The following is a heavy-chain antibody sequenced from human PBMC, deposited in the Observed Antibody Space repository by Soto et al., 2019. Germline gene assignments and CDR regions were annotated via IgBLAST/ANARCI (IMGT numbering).Heavy chain of an antibody. CDR2: IYTSGST. V-gene: IGHV4-4*07. CDR1: GGSISSYY. D-gene: IGHD1-26*01. J-gene: IGHJ6*02. Sequence: SETLSLTCTVSGGSISSYYWSWIRQPAGKGLEWIGRIYTSGSTNYNPSLKSRVTMSVDTSKNQFSLKLSSVTAADTAVYYCARDLFEGATSDYGIDVCGQGTTVTVSS. CDR3: ARDLFEGATSDYGIDV.